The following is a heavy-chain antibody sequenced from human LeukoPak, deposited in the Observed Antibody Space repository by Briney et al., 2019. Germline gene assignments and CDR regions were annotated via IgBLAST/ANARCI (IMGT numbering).Heavy chain of an antibody. CDR1: GFTFSSYS. D-gene: IGHD3-10*01. CDR2: ISSPGSTE. Sequence: GGSLRLSCAASGFTFSSYSMNWVRQAPGKGLEWVSYISSPGSTEYYADAVKGRFTISRDNAKNSLYLQMNSLRAEDTAVYYCARDMVRGAAFDYWGQGTLVTVSS. V-gene: IGHV3-48*04. CDR3: ARDMVRGAAFDY. J-gene: IGHJ4*02.